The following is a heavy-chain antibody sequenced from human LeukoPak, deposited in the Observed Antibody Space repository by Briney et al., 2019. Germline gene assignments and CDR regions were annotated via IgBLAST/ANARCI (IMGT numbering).Heavy chain of an antibody. CDR1: GFTVSSNY. V-gene: IGHV3-66*01. Sequence: PGGSLRLSCAASGFTVSSNYMSWVRQAPGKGLEWVSVIHSGGSTYYADSVKGRFTLSRDSSKNTLFLQMNSLRAEDTAVYYCAREPQGDSSGYDAFDVWGQGTLVTVSS. D-gene: IGHD3-22*01. CDR2: IHSGGST. CDR3: AREPQGDSSGYDAFDV. J-gene: IGHJ3*01.